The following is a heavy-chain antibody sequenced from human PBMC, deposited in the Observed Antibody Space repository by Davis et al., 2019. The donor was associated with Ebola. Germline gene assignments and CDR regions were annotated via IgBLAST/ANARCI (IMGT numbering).Heavy chain of an antibody. Sequence: PGGSLRLSCAASGITFSDYAMSWVRQAPGKGLEWVSSVSGTGGTTYYAEFVEGRFTISRDNTKNTLHLQMNSLRVEDTAIYYCAKDADEDDYGLFDNWGQGALVSVSS. CDR1: GITFSDYA. CDR2: VSGTGGTT. D-gene: IGHD4-17*01. CDR3: AKDADEDDYGLFDN. J-gene: IGHJ4*02. V-gene: IGHV3-23*01.